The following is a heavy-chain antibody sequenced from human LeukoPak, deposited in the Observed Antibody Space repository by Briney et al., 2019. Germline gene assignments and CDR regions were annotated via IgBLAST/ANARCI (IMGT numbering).Heavy chain of an antibody. D-gene: IGHD3-10*01. Sequence: SETLSLTCAVYGGSFSGYYWSWLRQPPGKGLEWIGEINHSGSTNYNPSLKSRVTISVDTSKNQFSLKLSSVTAADTAVYYCARGNPDRITMVRGVTSGFYSYWGQGTLVTVSS. CDR1: GGSFSGYY. J-gene: IGHJ4*02. CDR2: INHSGST. V-gene: IGHV4-34*01. CDR3: ARGNPDRITMVRGVTSGFYSY.